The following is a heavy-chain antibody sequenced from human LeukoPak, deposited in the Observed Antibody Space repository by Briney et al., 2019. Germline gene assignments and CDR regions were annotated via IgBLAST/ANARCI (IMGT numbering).Heavy chain of an antibody. J-gene: IGHJ4*02. CDR3: ARGDCSSTSCYSGFDY. V-gene: IGHV1-2*02. Sequence: ASVKVSCKASGYTFTGYYMHWVRQAPGQGLEWMGWINPNSGGTNYAQKFQGRVTMTRDTSISTAYMELSRPRSDDTAVYYCARGDCSSTSCYSGFDYWGQGTLVTVSS. CDR1: GYTFTGYY. CDR2: INPNSGGT. D-gene: IGHD2-2*02.